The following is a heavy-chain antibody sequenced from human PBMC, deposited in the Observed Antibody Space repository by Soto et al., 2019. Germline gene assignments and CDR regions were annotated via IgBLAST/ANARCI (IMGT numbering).Heavy chain of an antibody. CDR1: GYSFISYD. Sequence: XSVKVSCKASGYSFISYDINWVRQATGQGLEWMGWMNPNSGNTGDAQKFQGRVTMTRNTSISTAYMELSSLRSEDTAVYYCARVSSHTIFGVSHYYYYGMDVWGQGTTVTVSS. CDR3: ARVSSHTIFGVSHYYYYGMDV. D-gene: IGHD3-3*01. CDR2: MNPNSGNT. J-gene: IGHJ6*02. V-gene: IGHV1-8*01.